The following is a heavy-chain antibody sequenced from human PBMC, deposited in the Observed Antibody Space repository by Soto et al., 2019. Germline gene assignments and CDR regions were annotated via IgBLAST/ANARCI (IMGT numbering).Heavy chain of an antibody. CDR1: GGSFSGHF. CDR3: ARGISMIVEAQRDAPDKYYFDS. V-gene: IGHV4-34*01. Sequence: LALTCAVYGGSFSGHFWSWIRQPPGKGLEWIGEINHSGSTNFNPSLKSRVTISVDTSKNQFSLKVNSLTAADTAVYYCARGISMIVEAQRDAPDKYYFDSWGQGTVVTVSS. D-gene: IGHD3-22*01. CDR2: INHSGST. J-gene: IGHJ4*02.